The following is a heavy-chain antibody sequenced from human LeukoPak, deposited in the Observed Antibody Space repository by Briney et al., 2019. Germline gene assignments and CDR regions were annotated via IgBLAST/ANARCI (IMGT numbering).Heavy chain of an antibody. J-gene: IGHJ6*02. CDR1: GGSFSGYY. Sequence: SETLSLTCAVYGGSFSGYYWSWIRQPPGKGLEWIGEINHSGSTNYNPSLKSRVTISVDTSKNQFSLKLSSVAAADTAVYYCARGAQLWLAYYYGMDVWGQGTTVTVSS. CDR3: ARGAQLWLAYYYGMDV. V-gene: IGHV4-34*01. D-gene: IGHD5-18*01. CDR2: INHSGST.